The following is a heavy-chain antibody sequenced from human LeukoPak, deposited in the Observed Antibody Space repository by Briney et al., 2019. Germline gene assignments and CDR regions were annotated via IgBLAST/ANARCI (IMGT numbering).Heavy chain of an antibody. CDR1: GYSFTNYG. Sequence: ASVKVSCTASGYSFTNYGISWVRQAPGQGLEWMGWISAYNGYTHFAQKFQGRVTMTWDTSISTAYMELSRLTSDDTAVYYCARDVPILDTDGYDAFDIWGQGTLVPVS. CDR3: ARDVPILDTDGYDAFDI. J-gene: IGHJ3*02. CDR2: ISAYNGYT. V-gene: IGHV1-18*01. D-gene: IGHD5-24*01.